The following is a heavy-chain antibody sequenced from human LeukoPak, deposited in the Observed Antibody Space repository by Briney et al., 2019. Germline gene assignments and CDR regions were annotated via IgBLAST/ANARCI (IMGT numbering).Heavy chain of an antibody. CDR3: VVVVEPPDSDGFDV. V-gene: IGHV3-33*01. D-gene: IGHD1-14*01. J-gene: IGHJ3*01. CDR1: GFTFSTYG. Sequence: GGSLRLSCAASGFTFSTYGMHWVRQAPGKGLEWVALIWYDGSNKYYVDSVKGRFTISRDNSKNTLYLQMNSLTIEDTAVYYCVVVVEPPDSDGFDVWGQGTMITVSS. CDR2: IWYDGSNK.